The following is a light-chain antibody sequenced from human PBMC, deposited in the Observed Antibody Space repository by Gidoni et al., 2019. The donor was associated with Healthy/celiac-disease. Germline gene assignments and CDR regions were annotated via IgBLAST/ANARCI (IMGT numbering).Light chain of an antibody. CDR3: QQLNSYPYT. V-gene: IGKV1-9*01. Sequence: IQLTQSPSSLSASVGDRVTITCRASQGISSYLAWYQQKPGKAPQLLIYAASTLQSGVPSRCSGSGSGTDFTLTISSLQPEDFATYYFQQLNSYPYTFGQGTKLEIK. J-gene: IGKJ2*01. CDR2: AAS. CDR1: QGISSY.